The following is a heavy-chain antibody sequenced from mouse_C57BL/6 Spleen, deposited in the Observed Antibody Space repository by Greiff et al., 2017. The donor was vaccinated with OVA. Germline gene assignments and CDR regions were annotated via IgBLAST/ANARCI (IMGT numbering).Heavy chain of an antibody. D-gene: IGHD1-1*01. Sequence: EVKLMESEGGLVQPGSSMKLSCTASGFTFSDYYMAWVRQVPEKGLEWVANINYDGSSTYYLDSLKSRFIISRDNAKNILYLQMSSLKSEDTATYYCARDPITTVVAHWYFDVWGTGTTVTVSS. CDR2: INYDGSST. CDR1: GFTFSDYY. CDR3: ARDPITTVVAHWYFDV. V-gene: IGHV5-16*01. J-gene: IGHJ1*03.